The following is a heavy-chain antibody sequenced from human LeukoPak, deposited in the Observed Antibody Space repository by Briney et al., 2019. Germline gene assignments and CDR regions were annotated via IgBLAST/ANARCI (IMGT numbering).Heavy chain of an antibody. CDR1: GFTFSSYE. D-gene: IGHD3-22*01. Sequence: GGSLRLSCAASGFTFSSYEMNWVRQAPGKGLEWVSYISSSGNTIYYADSVKGRFTISRDNAKNSLYLQMNSLRAEDTAIYYCARDKNYYDSSGRRKVADYWGQGTLVTVSS. J-gene: IGHJ4*02. CDR2: ISSSGNTI. CDR3: ARDKNYYDSSGRRKVADY. V-gene: IGHV3-48*03.